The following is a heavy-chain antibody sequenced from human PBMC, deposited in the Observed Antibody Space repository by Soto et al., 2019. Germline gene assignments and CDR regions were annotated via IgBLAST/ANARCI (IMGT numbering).Heavy chain of an antibody. CDR1: GFTVSISY. D-gene: IGHD6-6*01. CDR3: TRSPWQLRKSYFDY. V-gene: IGHV3-53*01. CDR2: IYSGGNT. J-gene: IGHJ4*02. Sequence: GGSLRLSCAASGFTVSISYMSWIRQAPGKGLEWVSVIYSGGNTYYADSVNGRFTISRDHSKNTLYLLMNSLRAEDTAVYYCTRSPWQLRKSYFDYLGQGTLVTVSS.